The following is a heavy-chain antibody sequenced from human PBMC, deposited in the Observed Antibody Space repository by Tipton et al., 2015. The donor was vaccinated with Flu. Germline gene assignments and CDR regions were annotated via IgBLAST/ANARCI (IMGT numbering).Heavy chain of an antibody. Sequence: TLSLTCAVSGFSISSGYYWGWIRQPPGKGLEWVGTVYYRWSTYYTPSLKSRVTISVDTSKNLFSLKLDSVTAADTAVYYCARGVPAAIGEAHFDYWGQGSLVTVSS. CDR3: ARGVPAAIGEAHFDY. CDR2: VYYRWST. J-gene: IGHJ4*02. V-gene: IGHV4-38-2*01. CDR1: GFSISSGYY. D-gene: IGHD2-2*01.